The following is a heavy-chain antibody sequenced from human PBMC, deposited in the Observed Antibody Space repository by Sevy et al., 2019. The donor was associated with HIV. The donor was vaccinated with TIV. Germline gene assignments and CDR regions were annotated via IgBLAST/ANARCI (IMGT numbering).Heavy chain of an antibody. D-gene: IGHD4-17*01. CDR1: GFTFSSYS. V-gene: IGHV3-21*05. CDR2: ISSSSGYI. Sequence: GGSLRLSCAASGFTFSSYSMNWVRQAPGKGLEWVSYISSSSGYIYYADSVKGRFTISRDNAKNSLYLQMNSLRAEDTAVYYCAREKNGDYSAGGMDVWGQGTTVTVSS. CDR3: AREKNGDYSAGGMDV. J-gene: IGHJ6*02.